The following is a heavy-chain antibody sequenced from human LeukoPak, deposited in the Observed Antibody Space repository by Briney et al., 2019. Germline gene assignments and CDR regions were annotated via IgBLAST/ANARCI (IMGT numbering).Heavy chain of an antibody. J-gene: IGHJ4*02. V-gene: IGHV3-30*04. Sequence: GGSLRLSCAASGFTFSSYAMHWVRQAPGKGLEWVAVISYDGSNKYYADSVKGRFTISRDNSKNTLYLQMNSLRAEDTAVYYCARGARRFGEFARPDYWGQGTLVTVSS. CDR1: GFTFSSYA. D-gene: IGHD3-10*01. CDR3: ARGARRFGEFARPDY. CDR2: ISYDGSNK.